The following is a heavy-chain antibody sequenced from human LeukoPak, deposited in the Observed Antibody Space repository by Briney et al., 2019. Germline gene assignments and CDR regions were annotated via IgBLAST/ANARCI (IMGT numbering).Heavy chain of an antibody. CDR3: ARRARDCSRTSCFNYYYYTDV. D-gene: IGHD2-2*01. Sequence: ASVKVSCKASGYTFPTYDINWVRQATGQGLEWMGWMNPNSGNTYYAQKFQGRVTMTSNTSISTVYMELSSLRSEDTAVYYCARRARDCSRTSCFNYYYYTDVWGKGTTVTVSS. V-gene: IGHV1-8*01. CDR2: MNPNSGNT. CDR1: GYTFPTYD. J-gene: IGHJ6*03.